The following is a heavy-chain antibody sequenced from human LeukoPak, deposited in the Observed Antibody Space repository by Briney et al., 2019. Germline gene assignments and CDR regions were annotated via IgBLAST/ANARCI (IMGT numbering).Heavy chain of an antibody. J-gene: IGHJ4*02. Sequence: ASVKVSCKASGYTFTGYYMHWVRQAPGQGLEWMGWINPNSGGTNYAQKFQGWVTMTRDTSISTAYMELSRLRSDDTAVYYCARGGAMGYCSSTSCYAAVYWGQGTLVTVSS. V-gene: IGHV1-2*04. D-gene: IGHD2-2*01. CDR2: INPNSGGT. CDR3: ARGGAMGYCSSTSCYAAVY. CDR1: GYTFTGYY.